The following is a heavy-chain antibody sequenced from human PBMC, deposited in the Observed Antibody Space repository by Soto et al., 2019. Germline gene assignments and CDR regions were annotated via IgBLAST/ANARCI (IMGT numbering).Heavy chain of an antibody. D-gene: IGHD2-8*01. CDR3: ATVYGGNFDY. J-gene: IGHJ4*02. Sequence: SETLSLTCTVSGGSISSYFWSWIRQSPGKGLEWIGHIYYSGGSNYNPSLKSRVTMSVDTSKNQFSLRLNSVTAADTAVYYCATVYGGNFDYWGQGNRVTFSS. CDR2: IYYSGGS. V-gene: IGHV4-59*01. CDR1: GGSISSYF.